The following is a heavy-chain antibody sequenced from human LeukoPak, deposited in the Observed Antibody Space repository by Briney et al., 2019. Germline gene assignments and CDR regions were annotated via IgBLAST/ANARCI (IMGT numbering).Heavy chain of an antibody. CDR1: GFTFSSYT. CDR2: ISSTSSSI. D-gene: IGHD3-3*01. J-gene: IGHJ3*02. CDR3: ARERESSFTYYDFWSGYYSDAFDI. Sequence: PGGSLRLSCAASGFTFSSYTMNWVRQAPGKGLEWVSSISSTSSSIYYADSVKGRFTISRDNAKNSLYLQMNSLRAEDTAVYYCARERESSFTYYDFWSGYYSDAFDIWGQGTMVTVSS. V-gene: IGHV3-21*01.